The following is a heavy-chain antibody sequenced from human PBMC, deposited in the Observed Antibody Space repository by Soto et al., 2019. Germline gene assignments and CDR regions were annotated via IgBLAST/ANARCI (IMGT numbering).Heavy chain of an antibody. CDR2: FDPEDGET. Sequence: GASVKVSCKVSGYTLTELSMHWVRQAPGKGLEWMGGFDPEDGETIYAQKFQGRVTMTEDTSTDTAYMELSSLRAEDTAVYYCAKAPYSSSRDFVPRFDYWGQGTLVTVSS. D-gene: IGHD6-6*01. CDR1: GYTLTELS. J-gene: IGHJ4*02. V-gene: IGHV1-24*01. CDR3: AKAPYSSSRDFVPRFDY.